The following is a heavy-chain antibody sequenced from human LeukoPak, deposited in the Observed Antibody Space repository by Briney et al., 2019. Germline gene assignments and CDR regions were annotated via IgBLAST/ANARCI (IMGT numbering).Heavy chain of an antibody. CDR2: INHSGST. Sequence: SETLSLTCAVYGGSFSGYYWSWIRQPPGKGLEWIGEINHSGSTNYNPSLKSRVTISVDTSKNQFSLKLSSVTAADTAVYYCARVYGDSPPYYYYMDVWGKGTTVTVSS. CDR3: ARVYGDSPPYYYYMDV. J-gene: IGHJ6*03. CDR1: GGSFSGYY. V-gene: IGHV4-34*01. D-gene: IGHD4-17*01.